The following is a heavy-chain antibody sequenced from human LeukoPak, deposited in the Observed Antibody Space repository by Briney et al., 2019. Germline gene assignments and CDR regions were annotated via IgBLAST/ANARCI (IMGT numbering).Heavy chain of an antibody. CDR2: IIPIFGTA. D-gene: IGHD3-9*01. CDR3: ARDGYYDILTGYQKTNWFDP. Sequence: SVKVSCKAPGGTFSSYAISWVRQAPGQGLEWMGGIIPIFGTANYAQKFQGRVTITTDESTSTAYMELSSLRSEDTAVYYCARDGYYDILTGYQKTNWFDPWGQGTLVTVSS. CDR1: GGTFSSYA. V-gene: IGHV1-69*05. J-gene: IGHJ5*02.